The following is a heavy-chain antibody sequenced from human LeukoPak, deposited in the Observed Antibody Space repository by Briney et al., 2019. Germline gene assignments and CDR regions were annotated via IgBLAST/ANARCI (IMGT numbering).Heavy chain of an antibody. D-gene: IGHD6-19*01. CDR3: ARDLAVAGVFDY. V-gene: IGHV3-48*04. J-gene: IGHJ4*02. Sequence: GGSLRLSCAASGFTFSSYWMSWVRQAPGKGLEWVSYISSSGSTIYYADSVKGRFTISRDNAKNSLYLQMNSLRAEDTAVYYCARDLAVAGVFDYWGQGTLVTVSS. CDR1: GFTFSSYW. CDR2: ISSSGSTI.